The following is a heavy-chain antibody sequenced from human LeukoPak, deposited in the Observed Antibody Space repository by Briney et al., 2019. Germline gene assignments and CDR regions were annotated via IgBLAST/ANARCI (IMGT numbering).Heavy chain of an antibody. J-gene: IGHJ4*02. CDR3: ARLTGVVNAFDY. CDR1: GFTFSTYS. D-gene: IGHD5-18*01. Sequence: GGSLRLSCAASGFTFSTYSMTWVRQAPGKGLEWVSSISSGSSDISYADSVRGRFTISRDNAKYSLYLQVNSLRAEDTAVYYCARLTGVVNAFDYWGQGTLVTVSS. CDR2: ISSGSSDI. V-gene: IGHV3-21*01.